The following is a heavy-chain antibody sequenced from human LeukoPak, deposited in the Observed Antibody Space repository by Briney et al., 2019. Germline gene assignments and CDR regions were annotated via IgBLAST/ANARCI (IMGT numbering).Heavy chain of an antibody. V-gene: IGHV3-7*05. CDR3: ARDQRYCSSSSCPWEPFDY. Sequence: GGSLRLSCAASGFTFSSYWMSWVRQAPGKGLEWVANIKQDGSEKYYVDSVKGRFTISRDNAKNSLYLQMNSLRAEGTAVYYCARDQRYCSSSSCPWEPFDYWGQGTLVTVSS. CDR2: IKQDGSEK. D-gene: IGHD2-2*01. J-gene: IGHJ4*02. CDR1: GFTFSSYW.